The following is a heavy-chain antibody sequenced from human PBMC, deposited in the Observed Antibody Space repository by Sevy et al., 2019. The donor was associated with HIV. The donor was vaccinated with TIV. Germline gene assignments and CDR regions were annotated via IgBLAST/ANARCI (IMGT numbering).Heavy chain of an antibody. CDR3: AREGLIWVGYSYASSAFDI. CDR1: GFTFSSYA. V-gene: IGHV3-30-3*01. D-gene: IGHD5-18*01. J-gene: IGHJ3*02. CDR2: ISYDGSNK. Sequence: GGSLRLSCAASGFTFSSYAIHWVRQAPGKGLEWVAVISYDGSNKFYADSMKGRFTISRDNSKNTLYLQMNSLRAEDTAVYYCAREGLIWVGYSYASSAFDIWGQGTMVTVSS.